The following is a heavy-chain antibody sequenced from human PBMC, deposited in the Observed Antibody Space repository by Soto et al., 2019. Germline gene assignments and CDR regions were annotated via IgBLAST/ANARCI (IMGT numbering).Heavy chain of an antibody. J-gene: IGHJ5*02. CDR2: IDHSGSP. Sequence: PSETLSLTCAVNGGSFSCYYWSWIRQPPGKGLEWIGEIDHSGSPNFNPSLKSRVTMSIDTSKSQFSLNLKSVTAADTAVYFCARAYSSGWYWFDPWGQGTLVTVSS. CDR1: GGSFSCYY. V-gene: IGHV4-34*01. CDR3: ARAYSSGWYWFDP. D-gene: IGHD6-19*01.